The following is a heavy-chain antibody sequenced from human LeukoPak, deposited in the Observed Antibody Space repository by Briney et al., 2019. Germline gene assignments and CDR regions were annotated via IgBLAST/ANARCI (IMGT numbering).Heavy chain of an antibody. CDR3: ARSVWIQLWCPFDY. J-gene: IGHJ4*02. CDR2: ISAYNGNT. D-gene: IGHD5-18*01. Sequence: ASVKVSCKASGYTFTSYGISWVRQAPGQGLEWMGWISAYNGNTNYAQKLQGRVTMTTDTSTSTAYMELRSLRSDDTAVYYCARSVWIQLWCPFDYWGQGTLVTVSS. V-gene: IGHV1-18*01. CDR1: GYTFTSYG.